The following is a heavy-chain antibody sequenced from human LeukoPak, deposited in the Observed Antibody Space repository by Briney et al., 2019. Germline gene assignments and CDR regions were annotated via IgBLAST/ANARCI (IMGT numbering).Heavy chain of an antibody. D-gene: IGHD2-2*01. CDR3: ARDWAYLY. CDR1: GLTFSTNW. J-gene: IGHJ4*02. V-gene: IGHV3-7*01. CDR2: IKQDGSEK. Sequence: GGSLRLSGAASGLTFSTNWLNWVRQAPGKGLEWVANIKQDGSEKYYVDSVKGRFTISRDNAKNSLYLQMNSLRAEDTAVYYCARDWAYLYWGQGTLVTVSS.